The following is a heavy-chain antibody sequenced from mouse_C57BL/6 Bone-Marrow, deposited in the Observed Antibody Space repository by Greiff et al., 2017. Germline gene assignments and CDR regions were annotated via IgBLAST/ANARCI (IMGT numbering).Heavy chain of an antibody. CDR1: GYTFTDYY. J-gene: IGHJ1*03. CDR3: ARFEDYYGSYWYFHV. V-gene: IGHV1-76*01. Sequence: VQLQQSGAELVRPGASVKLSCKASGYTFTDYYINWVKQRPGQGLEWIARIYPGSGNTYYNEKFKGKATLTAEKSSSTAYMQLSSLTSEDSAVYFCARFEDYYGSYWYFHVWGTGTTVTVSS. CDR2: IYPGSGNT. D-gene: IGHD1-1*01.